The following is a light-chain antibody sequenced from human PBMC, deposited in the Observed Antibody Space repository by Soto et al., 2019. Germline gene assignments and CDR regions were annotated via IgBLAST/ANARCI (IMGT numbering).Light chain of an antibody. CDR1: QSISDT. J-gene: IGKJ5*01. CDR3: QQYNNWPIT. V-gene: IGKV3-15*01. Sequence: EIVMTQSPATLSVSPGGRATLSCRASQSISDTLAWYQQKPGQAPRLLIHGAFTRATGIPARFSGTGSGTEFTLTISSLQSEDFALYYCQQYNNWPITFGQGTRLEIK. CDR2: GAF.